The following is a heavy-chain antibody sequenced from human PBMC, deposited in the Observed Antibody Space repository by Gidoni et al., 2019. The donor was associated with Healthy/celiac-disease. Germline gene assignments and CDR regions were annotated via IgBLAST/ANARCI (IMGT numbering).Heavy chain of an antibody. CDR3: ARGRGAVVPAATRSARKDWFDP. V-gene: IGHV3-48*02. CDR2: ISSSSSTI. D-gene: IGHD2-2*01. J-gene: IGHJ5*02. Sequence: EVQLVESGGGLVQPGGSLRLSCAASGFTFSSYRMNWVRQAPGKGLEWVSYISSSSSTIYYADSVKGRFTISRDNAKNSLYLQMNSLRDEDTAVYYCARGRGAVVPAATRSARKDWFDPWGQGTLVTVSS. CDR1: GFTFSSYR.